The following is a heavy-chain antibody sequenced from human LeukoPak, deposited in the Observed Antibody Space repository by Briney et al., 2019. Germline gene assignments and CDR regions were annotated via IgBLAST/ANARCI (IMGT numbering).Heavy chain of an antibody. Sequence: ASVTVSCKASGGTFSSYAISWVRQAPGQGLEWMGGIIPIFGTANYAQKFQGRVTITADESTSTAYMELSSLRSEDTAVYYCARGLDDYYGSGSYYFLDYWGQGTLVTVSS. CDR2: IIPIFGTA. V-gene: IGHV1-69*13. D-gene: IGHD3-10*01. CDR3: ARGLDDYYGSGSYYFLDY. J-gene: IGHJ4*02. CDR1: GGTFSSYA.